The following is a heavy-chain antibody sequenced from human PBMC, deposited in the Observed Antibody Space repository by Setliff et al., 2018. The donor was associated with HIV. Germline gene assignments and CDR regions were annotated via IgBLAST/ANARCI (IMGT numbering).Heavy chain of an antibody. CDR3: TTGYRSSGSYHGDDAFDI. V-gene: IGHV3-23*01. Sequence: GGSLRLSCAASGFTFQNYAMTWVRQVPGEGLEWVSSIGGSDRDINYANFVKGRFTISRDNSKNMLYLQMNSLKAEDTALYYCTTGYRSSGSYHGDDAFDIWGQGTMVTVSS. D-gene: IGHD1-26*01. CDR1: GFTFQNYA. CDR2: IGGSDRDI. J-gene: IGHJ3*02.